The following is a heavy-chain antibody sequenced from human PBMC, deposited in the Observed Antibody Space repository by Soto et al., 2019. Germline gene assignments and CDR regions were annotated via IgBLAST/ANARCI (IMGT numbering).Heavy chain of an antibody. CDR2: ISSSSSTI. CDR1: GFTFSSYS. D-gene: IGHD6-13*01. V-gene: IGHV3-48*02. CDR3: ARDLKYSSSWIYYYYGMDV. Sequence: PGGSLRLSCAASGFTFSSYSMNWVRQAPGKGLEWVSYISSSSSTIYYADSVKGRFTISRDNAKNPLYLQMNSLRDEDTAVYYCARDLKYSSSWIYYYYGMDVWGQGTTVTVSS. J-gene: IGHJ6*02.